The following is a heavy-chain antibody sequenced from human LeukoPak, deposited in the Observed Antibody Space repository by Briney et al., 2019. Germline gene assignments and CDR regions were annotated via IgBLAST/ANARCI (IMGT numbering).Heavy chain of an antibody. CDR3: AKGRTLVGGSTRSYDH. J-gene: IGHJ4*02. V-gene: IGHV3-23*01. D-gene: IGHD1-26*01. CDR1: GFTFSSYG. Sequence: GGSLRLSCAVSGFTFSSYGMSWVRQAPGKGLEWVSAISGGGDSTYYADSVKGRFTISRDDSKNTLYLQMNSLRAEDTAVYYCAKGRTLVGGSTRSYDHWGQGTLVTVSS. CDR2: ISGGGDST.